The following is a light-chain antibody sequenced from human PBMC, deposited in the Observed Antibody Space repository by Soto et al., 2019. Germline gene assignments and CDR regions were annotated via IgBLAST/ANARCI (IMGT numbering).Light chain of an antibody. CDR3: RSHTGRKSLV. Sequence: QSALTQPPSASGSPGQSVTISCTGTSSDVGGYNFVSWYQQHPGKAPKLMIYEVSERPSGVPDRFPGSKSGNTASLTVYGLQAEDEADYFCRSHTGRKSLVFGGGGQLTLL. CDR2: EVS. J-gene: IGLJ3*02. V-gene: IGLV2-8*01. CDR1: SSDVGGYNF.